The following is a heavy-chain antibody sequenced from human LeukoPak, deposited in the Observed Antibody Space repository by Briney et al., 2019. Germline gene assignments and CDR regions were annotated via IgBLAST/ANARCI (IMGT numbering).Heavy chain of an antibody. Sequence: ASVKVSCKASGGTFSSYAISWVRQAPGQGLEWMGWINPNSGGTNYAQKFQGWVTMTRDTSISTAYMELSRLRSDDTAVYYCARDLGDCSSTSCPRAAFDIWGQGTMVTVSS. CDR1: GGTFSSYA. V-gene: IGHV1-2*04. J-gene: IGHJ3*02. CDR2: INPNSGGT. D-gene: IGHD2-2*03. CDR3: ARDLGDCSSTSCPRAAFDI.